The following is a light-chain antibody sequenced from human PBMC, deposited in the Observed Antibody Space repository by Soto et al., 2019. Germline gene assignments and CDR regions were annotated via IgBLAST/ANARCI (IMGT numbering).Light chain of an antibody. J-gene: IGLJ2*01. CDR3: TSDGGNNNYL. CDR1: STNIGGYYD. V-gene: IGLV2-8*01. CDR2: EVT. Sequence: QSVLTQPPSASGAPGQRVTISCTGTSTNIGGYYDVYWYQQHPGKAPKLLIYEVTKRPSGVPDRFSGTTSGTAASLTVAGLYAEDADDYYCTSDGGNNNYLFGGGTKLTVL.